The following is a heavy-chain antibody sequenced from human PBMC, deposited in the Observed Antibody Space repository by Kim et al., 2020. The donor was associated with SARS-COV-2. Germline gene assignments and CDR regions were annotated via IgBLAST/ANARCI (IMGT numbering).Heavy chain of an antibody. CDR2: IYYSGST. CDR1: GGSISSYY. J-gene: IGHJ4*02. D-gene: IGHD4-17*01. V-gene: IGHV4-59*08. CDR3: ARQSTTVTTFDY. Sequence: SETLSLTCTVSGGSISSYYWSWIRQPPGKGLEWIGYIYYSGSTNYNPSLKSRVTISVDTSKNQFSLKLSSVTAADTAVYYCARQSTTVTTFDYWGQGTLVTVSS.